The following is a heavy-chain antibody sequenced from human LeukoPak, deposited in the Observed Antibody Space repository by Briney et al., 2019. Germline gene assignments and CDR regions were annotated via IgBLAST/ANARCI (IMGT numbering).Heavy chain of an antibody. D-gene: IGHD2-2*01. J-gene: IGHJ3*02. CDR3: ARSGLVPHAFDI. Sequence: ASVKVSCKASGYTFTSYYMHWVRQAPGQGLEWMGIINPSGGSTSYAQKFQGRVTMTRDMSTSTVYMELSSLRSEDTAVYYCARSGLVPHAFDIWGQGTMVTVSS. CDR1: GYTFTSYY. CDR2: INPSGGST. V-gene: IGHV1-46*01.